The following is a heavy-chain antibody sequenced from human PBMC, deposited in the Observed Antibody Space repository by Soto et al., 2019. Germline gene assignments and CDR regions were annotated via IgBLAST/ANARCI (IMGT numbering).Heavy chain of an antibody. V-gene: IGHV3-7*01. J-gene: IGHJ4*02. CDR3: ARDPVCSGGSCYDD. CDR1: GFTFSRYW. CDR2: IKQDGIEI. D-gene: IGHD2-15*01. Sequence: GGSLRLSCAASGFTFSRYWMTWVRQAPGKGLEWVANIKQDGIEIYYVDSVKGRFTISRDNAENSLYPQLNSLRAEDTAVYYCARDPVCSGGSCYDDWGQGTLVTVSS.